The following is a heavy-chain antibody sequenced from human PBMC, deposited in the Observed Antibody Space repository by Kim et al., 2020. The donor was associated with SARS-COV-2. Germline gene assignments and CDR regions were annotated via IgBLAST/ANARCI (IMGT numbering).Heavy chain of an antibody. V-gene: IGHV4-4*02. CDR3: VRGVSSSLTLRAWFDP. CDR1: GASISSSSC. D-gene: IGHD2-2*01. Sequence: SETLSLTCVVSGASISSSSCWSWVRQPPGKGLEWIGEVDHSGTTSYNVSLKKRVSILVDKSKNPFSFSLTSLSAADTAVYYCVRGVSSSLTLRAWFDPWG. J-gene: IGHJ5*02. CDR2: VDHSGTT.